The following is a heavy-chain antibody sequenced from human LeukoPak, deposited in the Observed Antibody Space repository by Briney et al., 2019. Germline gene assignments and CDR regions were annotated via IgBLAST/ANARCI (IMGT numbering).Heavy chain of an antibody. Sequence: GGSLRLSCEASGFTFRSFGMSWVRQAPGKGLEWVSGFSGSGGSTSYADSVKGRFTISRDMSKNTLYLQMNTLRAEDTAIYYCAKEFPGYSFDYWGQGTLVTVPS. J-gene: IGHJ4*02. D-gene: IGHD5-12*01. CDR3: AKEFPGYSFDY. CDR1: GFTFRSFG. CDR2: FSGSGGST. V-gene: IGHV3-23*01.